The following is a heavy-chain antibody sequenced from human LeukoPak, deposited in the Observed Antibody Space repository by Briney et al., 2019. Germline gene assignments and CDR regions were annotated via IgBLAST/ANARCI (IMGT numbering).Heavy chain of an antibody. CDR1: GFTFSAAG. V-gene: IGHV3-23*01. Sequence: GGSLRLSCAASGFTFSAAGMHWVRQAPGKGLEWVSAIIGNGGSTYYTDSVQGRFTISRDNSKNTLYLQMNSLRAEDTGVYYCAKRTCSGSTCYPLDSWGQGTLVTVSS. D-gene: IGHD2-15*01. CDR2: IIGNGGST. CDR3: AKRTCSGSTCYPLDS. J-gene: IGHJ4*02.